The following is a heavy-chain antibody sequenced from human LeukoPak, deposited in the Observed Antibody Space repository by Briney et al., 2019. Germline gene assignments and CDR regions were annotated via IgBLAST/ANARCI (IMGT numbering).Heavy chain of an antibody. CDR2: INAGNGNT. V-gene: IGHV1-3*01. J-gene: IGHJ4*02. CDR1: GYTFTNYA. D-gene: IGHD6-6*01. CDR3: ARNSLYRSARLGKYYFDY. Sequence: GASVKVSCRASGYTFTNYAIHWVRQAPGQRLEWMGWINAGNGNTKYSQKFQGRVTITRDTSATTAYMELSSLRSEDTAVYYCARNSLYRSARLGKYYFDYWGQGTLVTVSS.